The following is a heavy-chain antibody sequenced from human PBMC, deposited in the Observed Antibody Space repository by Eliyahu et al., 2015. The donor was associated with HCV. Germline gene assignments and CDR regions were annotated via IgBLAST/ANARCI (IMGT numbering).Heavy chain of an antibody. Sequence: VPEAPVXGLWFLFCXSGSGGSTYYADSVKCRFTISRDDSKNTLYLQMHSLRAEDTAVYYCAASREQWLGYYYYYYGMVAWGQGTTVTVSS. D-gene: IGHD6-19*01. V-gene: IGHV3-23*01. J-gene: IGHJ6*02. CDR2: XSGSGGST. CDR3: AASREQWLGYYYYYYGMVA.